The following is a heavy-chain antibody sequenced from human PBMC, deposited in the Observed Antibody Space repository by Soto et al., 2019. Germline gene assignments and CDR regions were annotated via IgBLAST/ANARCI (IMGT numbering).Heavy chain of an antibody. Sequence: SETLSLTCAVYGGSFSGYYWSWIRQPPGKGLEWIGEINHSGSTNYNPSLKSRVTISVDTSKNQFSLKLSSVTAADTAVYYCARAGRDGYNRLDYWGQGTLVTVSS. CDR2: INHSGST. V-gene: IGHV4-34*01. CDR3: ARAGRDGYNRLDY. CDR1: GGSFSGYY. J-gene: IGHJ4*02. D-gene: IGHD5-12*01.